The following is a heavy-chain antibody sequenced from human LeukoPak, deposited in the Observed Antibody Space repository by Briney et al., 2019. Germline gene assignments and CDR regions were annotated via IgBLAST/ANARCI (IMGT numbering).Heavy chain of an antibody. J-gene: IGHJ3*02. CDR2: MNPKNGNT. D-gene: IGHD1-14*01. V-gene: IGHV1-8*03. Sequence: ASVKVSCKASGYTFTSLDISWVRQANGQGLEWLGWMNPKNGNTGYAQKFRGRVTIARDTSESIAYMELSGLRSDDTAVYYCARVHPGYKSAFLRAFDMWGQGTMVIVSS. CDR1: GYTFTSLD. CDR3: ARVHPGYKSAFLRAFDM.